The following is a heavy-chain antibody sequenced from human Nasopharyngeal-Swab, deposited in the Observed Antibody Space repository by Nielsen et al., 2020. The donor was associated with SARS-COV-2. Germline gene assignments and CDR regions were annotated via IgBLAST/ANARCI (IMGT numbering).Heavy chain of an antibody. CDR2: INPNSGGT. CDR1: GHTFTDYY. D-gene: IGHD3-22*01. Sequence: ASVKVSCKASGHTFTDYYMHWVRQAPGQGLEWRGWINPNSGGTNFAQKFQGRVTMTRDTSINTAYMELSRLTSDDTAVYFCARVWNYYDTSGPSDYWGQGTLVTVSS. CDR3: ARVWNYYDTSGPSDY. V-gene: IGHV1-2*02. J-gene: IGHJ4*02.